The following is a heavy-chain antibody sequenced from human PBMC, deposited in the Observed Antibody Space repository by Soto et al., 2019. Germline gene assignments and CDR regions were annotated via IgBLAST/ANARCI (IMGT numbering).Heavy chain of an antibody. J-gene: IGHJ4*02. Sequence: SVKVSCKASGGTFSSYTIIWVRQAPGQGLEWMGRIIPILDITNYAQKFQGRVTVSADKSTSTAYMELSSLRSEDTAVYYCARSGAYCTSITCLFDSFWGLGTLVTVSS. V-gene: IGHV1-69*02. CDR1: GGTFSSYT. CDR2: IIPILDIT. D-gene: IGHD2-8*01. CDR3: ARSGAYCTSITCLFDSF.